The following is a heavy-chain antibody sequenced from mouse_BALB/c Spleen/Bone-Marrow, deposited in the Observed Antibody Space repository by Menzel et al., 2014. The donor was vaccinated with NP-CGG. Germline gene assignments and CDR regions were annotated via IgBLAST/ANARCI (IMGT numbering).Heavy chain of an antibody. CDR3: ARGVWYHAMDY. J-gene: IGHJ4*01. CDR2: ISSGSSTI. Sequence: EVKVEESGGGLVQPGGSRKLSCAASGCTFSSFGMHWVGQAPEKGLEWVAYISSGSSTIYYADTVQGRFTISRDNHKNSLFLKMTSLRSEDTSRHYCARGVWYHAMDYWGQGTSVTVSS. V-gene: IGHV5-17*02. CDR1: GCTFSSFG. D-gene: IGHD2-10*02.